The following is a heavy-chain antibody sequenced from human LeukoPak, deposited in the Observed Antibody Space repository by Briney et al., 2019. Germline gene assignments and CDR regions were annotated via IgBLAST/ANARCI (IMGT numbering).Heavy chain of an antibody. CDR3: ARYNSMFRGVTTSDY. Sequence: RASVKVSCKASGYTFTNYGFNWVRQAPGQGLEWMGNSAYNGNTNYAQKFQERVTMTTDTSTSTAYMELRSLRSDDTAVYYCARYNSMFRGVTTSDYWGQGTLVTVSS. V-gene: IGHV1-18*01. J-gene: IGHJ4*02. CDR2: NSAYNGNT. CDR1: GYTFTNYG. D-gene: IGHD3-10*01.